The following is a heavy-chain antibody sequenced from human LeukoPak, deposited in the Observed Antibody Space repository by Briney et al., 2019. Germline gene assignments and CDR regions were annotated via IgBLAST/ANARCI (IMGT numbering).Heavy chain of an antibody. CDR3: AKDISRGYSYGYVWGYYYYGMDV. CDR2: ISGDGGST. J-gene: IGHJ6*02. D-gene: IGHD5-18*01. V-gene: IGHV3-43*02. CDR1: GFTFDDYA. Sequence: PGGSLRPSCAASGFTFDDYAMHWVRQAPGKGLEWVSLISGDGGSTYYADSVKGRFTISRDNSKNSLYLQMNSLRTEDTALYYCAKDISRGYSYGYVWGYYYYGMDVWGQGTTVTVSS.